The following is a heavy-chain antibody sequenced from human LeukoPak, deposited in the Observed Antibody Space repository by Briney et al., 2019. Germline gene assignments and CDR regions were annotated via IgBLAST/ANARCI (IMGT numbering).Heavy chain of an antibody. V-gene: IGHV3-23*01. CDR1: GFTFSNYD. J-gene: IGHJ5*02. CDR3: AKDLSRAVAADWFDP. D-gene: IGHD6-19*01. CDR2: ISDSGGST. Sequence: PGGSLRLSCAASGFTFSNYDMSWGRQAPGKGLEGVSSISDSGGSTYYADPVKGRFTISRDNSKNTLYLQMNNLRAADTAVYYCAKDLSRAVAADWFDPWDQGSLVTVSS.